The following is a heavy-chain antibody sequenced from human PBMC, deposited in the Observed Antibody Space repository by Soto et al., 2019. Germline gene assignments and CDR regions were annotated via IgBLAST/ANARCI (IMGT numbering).Heavy chain of an antibody. D-gene: IGHD2-15*01. CDR2: IYYSGST. CDR1: GGSISSYY. CDR3: ASPRRGTHNAFDI. J-gene: IGHJ3*02. V-gene: IGHV4-59*08. Sequence: QVQLQESGPGLVKPSETLSLTCTVSGGSISSYYWSWIRQPPGKGLEWIGYIYYSGSTNYNPSLKSRVTITVDTSQNQFSLKLSAVTAADTAVDYCASPRRGTHNAFDIWGQGTMVTVSS.